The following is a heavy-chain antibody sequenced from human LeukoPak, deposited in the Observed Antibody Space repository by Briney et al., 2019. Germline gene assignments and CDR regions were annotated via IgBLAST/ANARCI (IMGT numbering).Heavy chain of an antibody. CDR3: ARGYSSSSVWH. CDR1: GGSFSGYY. J-gene: IGHJ1*01. V-gene: IGHV4-34*01. D-gene: IGHD6-6*01. Sequence: SETLSLTCAVYGGSFSGYYWNWIRQPPGKGLEWIGEINHSGSTNYNPSLKSRVTISVDTSKNHFSPKLSSVTAADTAVYYCARGYSSSSVWHWGQGTLVTVSS. CDR2: INHSGST.